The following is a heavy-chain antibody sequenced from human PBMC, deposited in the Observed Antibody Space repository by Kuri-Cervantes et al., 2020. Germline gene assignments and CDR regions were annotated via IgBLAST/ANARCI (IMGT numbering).Heavy chain of an antibody. Sequence: SETLSLTCTVSGGSISSGGYYWSWIRQHPGKGLEWIGYIYYSGSTYYNPSLKSRVTISVDTSKNQFSLKLSSVTAADTAVYYCAREPQSPYRYDFWSGYYYYYYGMDVWGQGTTVTVSS. CDR2: IYYSGST. J-gene: IGHJ6*02. V-gene: IGHV4-31*03. CDR3: AREPQSPYRYDFWSGYYYYYYGMDV. CDR1: GGSISSGGYY. D-gene: IGHD3-3*01.